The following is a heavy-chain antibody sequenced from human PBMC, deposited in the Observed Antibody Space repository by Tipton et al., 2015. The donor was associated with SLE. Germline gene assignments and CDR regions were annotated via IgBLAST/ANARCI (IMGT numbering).Heavy chain of an antibody. CDR2: IYHSGST. J-gene: IGHJ4*02. CDR1: GGSISGTYW. CDR3: ARERNSFDY. V-gene: IGHV4-4*02. Sequence: TLSLTCAVSGGSISGTYWWSWVRQPPGKGLEWIGEIYHSGSTNYNPSLKSRVTKLVDKSKNQFSLNLTSVTAADTAVYYCARERNSFDYWGQGILVAVSS.